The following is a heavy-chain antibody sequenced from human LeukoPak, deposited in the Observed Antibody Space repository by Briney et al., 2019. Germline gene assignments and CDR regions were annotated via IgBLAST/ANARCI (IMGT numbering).Heavy chain of an antibody. J-gene: IGHJ3*02. CDR1: GFTFSSYS. Sequence: GGSLRLSCAASGFTFSSYSMNWVRQAPGKGLEWVSSISSSSSYIYYADSVKGRFTISRDNAKNSLYLQMNSLRAEDTAVYYCARDQEVDTAMVIAFDIWGQGTMVTVSS. CDR2: ISSSSSYI. D-gene: IGHD5-18*01. CDR3: ARDQEVDTAMVIAFDI. V-gene: IGHV3-21*01.